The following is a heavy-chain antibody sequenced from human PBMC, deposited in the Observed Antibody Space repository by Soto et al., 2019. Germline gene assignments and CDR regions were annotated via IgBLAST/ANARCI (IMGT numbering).Heavy chain of an antibody. D-gene: IGHD2-15*01. CDR1: GGSISSGGYY. Sequence: QVQLQESGPGLVKPSQTLSLTFSGGSISSGGYYWSWIRQHPGKGLEWIVYIYYSGSTYYNPSRKSRVTISVDTSKNQFSLKLSSVTAADTAVYYCARTPDHWGQGTLVTVSA. CDR3: ARTPDH. CDR2: IYYSGST. J-gene: IGHJ4*02. V-gene: IGHV4-31*02.